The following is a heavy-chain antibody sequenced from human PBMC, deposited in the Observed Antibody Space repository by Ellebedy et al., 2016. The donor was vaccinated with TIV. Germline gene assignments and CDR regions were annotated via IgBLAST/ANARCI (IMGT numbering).Heavy chain of an antibody. Sequence: SATLSLTCTVSGVSITKYYWRWIRQPAGKGLEWIGRIYATGAPNYHASLMSRVTMSVDASNNQFPLKLTSVTAADTAVYYCARGPTFYYGLDVWGQGTTVTVSS. J-gene: IGHJ6*02. CDR3: ARGPTFYYGLDV. CDR1: GVSITKYY. V-gene: IGHV4-4*07. CDR2: IYATGAP. D-gene: IGHD2-15*01.